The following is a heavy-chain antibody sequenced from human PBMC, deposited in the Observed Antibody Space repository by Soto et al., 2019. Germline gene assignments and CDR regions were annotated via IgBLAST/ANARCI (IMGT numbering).Heavy chain of an antibody. Sequence: ASVKVSCKASGGTFSSYAISWVRQAPGQGLEWMGGIIPIFGTANYAQKFQGRVTITADESTSTAYMELSSLRSEDTAVYYCASLGRVRGVTPTAASFDYWGQGTLVTV. D-gene: IGHD3-10*01. CDR2: IIPIFGTA. CDR1: GGTFSSYA. V-gene: IGHV1-69*13. J-gene: IGHJ4*02. CDR3: ASLGRVRGVTPTAASFDY.